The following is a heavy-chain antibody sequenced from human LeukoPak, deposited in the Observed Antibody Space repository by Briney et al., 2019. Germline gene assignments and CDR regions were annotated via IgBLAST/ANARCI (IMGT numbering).Heavy chain of an antibody. D-gene: IGHD6-13*01. CDR1: GFTFGDYA. V-gene: IGHV3-49*04. CDR2: IRSKAYGGTT. CDR3: TRDFSSSWYWRDYYYYMDV. Sequence: PGGSLRLSCTASGFTFGDYAMSWVRQAPGKGLEWVGFIRSKAYGGTTEYAASVKGRFTISRDDSKSIAYLQMNSLKTEDTAVYYCTRDFSSSWYWRDYYYYMDVWGKGTTVTISS. J-gene: IGHJ6*03.